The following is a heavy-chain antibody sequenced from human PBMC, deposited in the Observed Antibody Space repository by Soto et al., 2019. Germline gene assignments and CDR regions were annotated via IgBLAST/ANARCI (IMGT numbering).Heavy chain of an antibody. Sequence: QVQLVQSGAEVKKPGSSVKVSCKASGGTFSSYAISWVRQAPGQGLEWMGGIIPIFGTANYAQKFQGRVTITADEATSTAYMELSSLRSEDTAVYYCARDHGSGRPILYGMDVWGQGTTVTVSS. CDR1: GGTFSSYA. CDR3: ARDHGSGRPILYGMDV. J-gene: IGHJ6*02. D-gene: IGHD3-10*01. CDR2: IIPIFGTA. V-gene: IGHV1-69*01.